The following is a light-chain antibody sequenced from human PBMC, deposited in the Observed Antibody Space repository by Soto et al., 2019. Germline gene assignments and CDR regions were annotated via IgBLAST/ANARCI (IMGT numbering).Light chain of an antibody. CDR1: QSVSSSY. CDR2: GAS. CDR3: QQYGSSPGT. J-gene: IGKJ1*01. V-gene: IGKV3-20*01. Sequence: EIVLTQSPGTLSLSPGERATLSCRASQSVSSSYLAWYQQKHGQAPRLLIYGASSRATGIPDRFSGSGSGTDFTLTISRLEPEDVAVYYCQQYGSSPGTFGQGTKVEIK.